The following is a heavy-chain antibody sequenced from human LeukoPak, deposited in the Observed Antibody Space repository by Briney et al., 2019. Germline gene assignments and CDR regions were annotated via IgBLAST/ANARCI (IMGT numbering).Heavy chain of an antibody. J-gene: IGHJ3*02. CDR2: INPNSGGT. V-gene: IGHV1-2*02. CDR3: ARKIAVAGTEAFDI. CDR1: GGTFSSYA. D-gene: IGHD6-19*01. Sequence: GASVKVSCKASGGTFSSYAISWVRQAPGQGLEWMGWINPNSGGTNYAQKFQGRVTMTRDTSISTAYMELSRLRSDDTAVYYCARKIAVAGTEAFDIWGQGTMVTVSS.